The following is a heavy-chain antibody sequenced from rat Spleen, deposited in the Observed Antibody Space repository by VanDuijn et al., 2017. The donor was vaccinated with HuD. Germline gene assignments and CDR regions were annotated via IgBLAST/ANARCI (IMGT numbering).Heavy chain of an antibody. V-gene: IGHV5-29*01. CDR2: LSYDNYNT. D-gene: IGHD1-9*01. Sequence: EVQLVASDGGLVQPGRSLKLSCAASGFTFSDYYMAWVRQAPAKGLEWVATLSYDNYNTYYRDSVKGRFTISRDNAQSTLSLQMDSLRSEDTATYYCARRHYGYTDYFDYWGQGVMVTVSS. CDR3: ARRHYGYTDYFDY. CDR1: GFTFSDYY. J-gene: IGHJ2*01.